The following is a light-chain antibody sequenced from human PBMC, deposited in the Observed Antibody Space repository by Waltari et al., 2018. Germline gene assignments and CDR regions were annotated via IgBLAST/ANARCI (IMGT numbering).Light chain of an antibody. V-gene: IGKV3-20*01. CDR3: QHYGTSPPLT. Sequence: EIVLTQSPGTLSLSPGERATPSGRANQTFSSSYLACYQQKPGQAPRLLIYGASTRAPGCPVRFSGSGSGTDFTLTISRLEPEDFAVYYCQHYGTSPPLTFGGGTKVEIK. J-gene: IGKJ4*01. CDR1: QTFSSSY. CDR2: GAS.